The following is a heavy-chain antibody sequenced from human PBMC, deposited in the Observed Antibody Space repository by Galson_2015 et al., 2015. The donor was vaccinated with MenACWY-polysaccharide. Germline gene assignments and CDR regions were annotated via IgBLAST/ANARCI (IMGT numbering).Heavy chain of an antibody. CDR3: AKVNARFSGTYTGHFDY. V-gene: IGHV3-23*01. Sequence: SLRLSCAASGFTFSNYAMSWVRQAPGKGLEWVSAISYSGGSSYYTDSVKGRFTISRDNPKSTLYLQMNSLRADDTAVYYCAKVNARFSGTYTGHFDYWGQGTLVTVSS. CDR1: GFTFSNYA. CDR2: ISYSGGSS. D-gene: IGHD1-26*01. J-gene: IGHJ4*02.